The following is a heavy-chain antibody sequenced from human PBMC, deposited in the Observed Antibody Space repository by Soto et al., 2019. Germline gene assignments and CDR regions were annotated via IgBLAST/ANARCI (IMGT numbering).Heavy chain of an antibody. CDR3: ATDRGAKGATNGFSLDV. D-gene: IGHD1-26*01. J-gene: IGHJ6*02. V-gene: IGHV1-46*01. Sequence: ASVKVSCKASGYTFTSNYMHWVRQAPGQGPEWMGIVNPSDGYTNYAQKFQGRVTMTRDTSTSTVYMELSSLRSEDTAVYYCATDRGAKGATNGFSLDVWGQGTTVTVSS. CDR2: VNPSDGYT. CDR1: GYTFTSNY.